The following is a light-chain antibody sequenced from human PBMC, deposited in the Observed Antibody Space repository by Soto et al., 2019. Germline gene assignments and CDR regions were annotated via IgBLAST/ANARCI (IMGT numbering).Light chain of an antibody. CDR1: SSDVGGYNY. V-gene: IGLV2-14*01. CDR3: SAYTSRSTLV. CDR2: EVS. J-gene: IGLJ2*01. Sequence: QSALTQPASVSGSPGQSITISCTGTSSDVGGYNYVSWYQQHPGKAPKLMIYEVSNRPSGVSNRFSGSKSGNTASLTISGLQAEDEADYYCSAYTSRSTLVFGEGTKVTVL.